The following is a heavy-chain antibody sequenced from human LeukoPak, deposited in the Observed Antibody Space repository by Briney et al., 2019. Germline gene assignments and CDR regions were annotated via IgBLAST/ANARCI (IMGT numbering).Heavy chain of an antibody. J-gene: IGHJ5*02. Sequence: SETLPLTCAVYGGSFSGYYWSWIRQPPGKGLEWIGEINHSGSTNYNPSLKSRVAISVDTSKNQFSLKLSSVTAADTAVYYCARGRDKLGYCSSTSCYRQYNWFDPWGQGTLVTVSS. CDR2: INHSGST. D-gene: IGHD2-2*02. CDR3: ARGRDKLGYCSSTSCYRQYNWFDP. CDR1: GGSFSGYY. V-gene: IGHV4-34*01.